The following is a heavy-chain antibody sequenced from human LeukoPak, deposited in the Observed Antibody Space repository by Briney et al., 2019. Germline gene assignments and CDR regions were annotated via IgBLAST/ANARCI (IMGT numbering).Heavy chain of an antibody. CDR2: ISGSGTT. J-gene: IGHJ4*02. CDR3: ARDLHWLAFDF. Sequence: PGGSLRLSCAASGFTFSSYAMSWVRQAPGKGLEWVSAISGSGTTYYADSVKGRFTISRDNSKNTLYLQMNSLTADDTATYFCARDLHWLAFDFWGQGTLVTVSS. V-gene: IGHV3-23*01. D-gene: IGHD6-19*01. CDR1: GFTFSSYA.